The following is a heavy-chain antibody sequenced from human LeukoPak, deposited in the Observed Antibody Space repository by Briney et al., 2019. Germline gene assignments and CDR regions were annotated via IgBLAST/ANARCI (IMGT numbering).Heavy chain of an antibody. D-gene: IGHD4-17*01. CDR2: ISSSSSYI. J-gene: IGHJ4*02. Sequence: GGSLRLSCAASGFTFSSYGMNWVRQAQGKGLEWVSSISSSSSYIYYADSVKGRFTISRDNAKNSLYLQVNSLRAEDTAVYYCAKDLNYGDLPDYWGQGTLVTVSS. CDR3: AKDLNYGDLPDY. CDR1: GFTFSSYG. V-gene: IGHV3-21*01.